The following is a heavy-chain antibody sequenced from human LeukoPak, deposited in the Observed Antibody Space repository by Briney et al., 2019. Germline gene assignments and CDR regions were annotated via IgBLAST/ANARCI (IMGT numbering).Heavy chain of an antibody. V-gene: IGHV3-33*01. CDR3: ARDGSSGYRFYFDY. Sequence: GGALRLSCVASGFTFSNYVMQWVRQAPGKGREWVAVIWYYGSNKYYADSVKGRCTISRDNSKHTLYLQMPSLRPEDTAVYYCARDGSSGYRFYFDYWGQGPLVTVSS. J-gene: IGHJ4*02. CDR2: IWYYGSNK. D-gene: IGHD3-22*01. CDR1: GFTFSNYV.